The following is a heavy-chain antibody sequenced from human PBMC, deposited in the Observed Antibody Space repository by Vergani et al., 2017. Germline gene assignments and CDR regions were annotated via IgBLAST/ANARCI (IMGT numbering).Heavy chain of an antibody. CDR1: GGSISSSSYY. V-gene: IGHV4-39*01. J-gene: IGHJ4*02. CDR3: ATIGYRRWGYYFDY. Sequence: QLQLQESGPGLVKPSETLSLTCTVSGGSISSSSYYWGWIRQPPGKGLEWIGSIYYSGSTYYNPSLKSRVTISVDTSKNQFSLKLSSVTAADTAVYYCATIGYRRWGYYFDYWGQGTLVTVSS. CDR2: IYYSGST. D-gene: IGHD2-2*02.